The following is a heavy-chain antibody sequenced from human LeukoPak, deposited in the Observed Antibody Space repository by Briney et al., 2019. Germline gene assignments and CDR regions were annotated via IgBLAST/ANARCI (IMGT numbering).Heavy chain of an antibody. CDR3: ARVAGFLEWLTRYYYYYYMDV. D-gene: IGHD3-3*01. J-gene: IGHJ6*03. V-gene: IGHV4-38-2*02. CDR2: IYQSGST. CDR1: GYSISSGYY. Sequence: SETLSLTCTVSGYSISSGYYWGWIRQPPGKGLQWIGSIYQSGSTYYNPSLKSRVTISVDTSKNKFSLKLSSVTAADTAVYYCARVAGFLEWLTRYYYYYYMDVWGKGTTVTVSS.